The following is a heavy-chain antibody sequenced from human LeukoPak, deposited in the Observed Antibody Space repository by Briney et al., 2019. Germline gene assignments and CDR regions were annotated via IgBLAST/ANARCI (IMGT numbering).Heavy chain of an antibody. CDR2: ISSSGSTK. Sequence: GGSLSLSCAASGFTFGDYYMSWSRQAPGKGLEWVSYISSSGSTKNYEDSVKSPFTTSRDNAKNSLYLQMNSLRAEDTAVYHCTRVSTTAGGAFDIWGQGTMVIVSS. CDR3: TRVSTTAGGAFDI. D-gene: IGHD4-17*01. J-gene: IGHJ3*02. V-gene: IGHV3-11*01. CDR1: GFTFGDYY.